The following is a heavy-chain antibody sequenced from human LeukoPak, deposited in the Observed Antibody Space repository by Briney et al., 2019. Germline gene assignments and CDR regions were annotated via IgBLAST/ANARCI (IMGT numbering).Heavy chain of an antibody. V-gene: IGHV6-1*01. Sequence: SQTLSLTCAISGDSVSSNSAAWNWIRQSPSRGLKWLGRTYYRSKWYNDYAVSVKSRITINPDTSKNQFSLQLNSVTPEDTAVYYCARDCAPDVGCSSTSCYSPHYYFDYWGQGTLVTVSS. D-gene: IGHD2-2*02. J-gene: IGHJ4*02. CDR2: TYYRSKWYN. CDR3: ARDCAPDVGCSSTSCYSPHYYFDY. CDR1: GDSVSSNSAA.